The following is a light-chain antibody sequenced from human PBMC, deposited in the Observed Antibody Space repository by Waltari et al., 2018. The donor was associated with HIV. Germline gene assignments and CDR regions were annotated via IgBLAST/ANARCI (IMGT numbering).Light chain of an antibody. Sequence: DILLTQSPPFLSASVGDRDTISCRASQGIRNYLAWFQQKPGRAPKLLIFDASTLQSGVPSRFRCSGSGTQFTLTINSLQPEDFAVYYCQQHITYPLTFGPGT. CDR3: QQHITYPLT. V-gene: IGKV1-9*01. J-gene: IGKJ3*01. CDR1: QGIRNY. CDR2: DAS.